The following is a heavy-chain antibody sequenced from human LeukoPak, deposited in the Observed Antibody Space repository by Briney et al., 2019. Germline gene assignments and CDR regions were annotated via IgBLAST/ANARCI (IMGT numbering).Heavy chain of an antibody. CDR3: ARDRWGYSYGGY. V-gene: IGHV3-48*03. J-gene: IGHJ4*02. D-gene: IGHD5-18*01. CDR1: GFTFTNYE. CDR2: ISSSGTTI. Sequence: PGGSLRLSCAASGFTFTNYEMTWLRQAPGKGLEGVSYISSSGTTIYYADSVKGRFTISRDNAKNSLYLQMNSLRAEDTAVYYCARDRWGYSYGGYWGQGTLVTVSS.